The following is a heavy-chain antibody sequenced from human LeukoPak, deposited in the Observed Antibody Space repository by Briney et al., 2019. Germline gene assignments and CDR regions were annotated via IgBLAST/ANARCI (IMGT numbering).Heavy chain of an antibody. J-gene: IGHJ4*02. V-gene: IGHV3-48*01. D-gene: IGHD3-3*01. Sequence: PGGSLRLSCAASGFTFSTYSMYWVRQAPGKGLEWVSYITSSSSTMFYADSVKGRFTISRDNAENSLYLQMNSLRAEDAAVYYCARGTYYDFWSGSSLDYWGQGTLVTVSS. CDR2: ITSSSSTM. CDR3: ARGTYYDFWSGSSLDY. CDR1: GFTFSTYS.